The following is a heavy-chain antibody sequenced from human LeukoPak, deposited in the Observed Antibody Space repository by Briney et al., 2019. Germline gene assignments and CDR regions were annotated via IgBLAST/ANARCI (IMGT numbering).Heavy chain of an antibody. CDR1: VGSFSGYY. CDR2: IYDCGST. V-gene: IGHV4-34*01. D-gene: IGHD3-10*01. Sequence: PSETLSLTCAVYVGSFSGYYWSWLRQPPGEGLEWIGDIYDCGSTNYNPSLKSRVTISVDTSKNQFSMKLSSVTAADTAVYYCARGATMVPPSHGAFDIWGQGTRVTVSS. J-gene: IGHJ3*02. CDR3: ARGATMVPPSHGAFDI.